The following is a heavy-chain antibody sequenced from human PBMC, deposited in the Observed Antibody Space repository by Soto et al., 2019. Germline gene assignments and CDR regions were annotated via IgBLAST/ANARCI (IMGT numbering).Heavy chain of an antibody. CDR3: AKDTAYAFDS. CDR2: IRSSPSAI. Sequence: EVQLMESGGGLVQPGGSLRLSCVASGFTFSSFSMNWVRQAPGKGLEWVSYIRSSPSAISYADSVKGRFTISRANAKNSLYLQLNSLRGEDTAVYYCAKDTAYAFDSWGQGTLVSVSS. V-gene: IGHV3-48*04. J-gene: IGHJ4*02. CDR1: GFTFSSFS. D-gene: IGHD5-18*01.